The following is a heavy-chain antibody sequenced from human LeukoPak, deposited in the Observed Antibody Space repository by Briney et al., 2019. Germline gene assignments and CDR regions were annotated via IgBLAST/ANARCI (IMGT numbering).Heavy chain of an antibody. CDR2: IIPILGIA. V-gene: IGHV1-69*04. CDR3: ARETPGAYSFDY. J-gene: IGHJ4*02. D-gene: IGHD4-23*01. Sequence: SVKVSCKASGGTFSSYAISWVRQAPGQGLEWMGRIIPILGIANYAQKFQGRVTITADKSTSTAYMELSSLRSEDTAMYYCARETPGAYSFDYWGQGALVTVSS. CDR1: GGTFSSYA.